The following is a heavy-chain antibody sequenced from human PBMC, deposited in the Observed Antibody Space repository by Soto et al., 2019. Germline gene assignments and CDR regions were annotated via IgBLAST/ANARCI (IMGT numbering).Heavy chain of an antibody. CDR1: GFTFGDYA. CDR2: IRSKAYGGTT. J-gene: IGHJ6*02. Sequence: PGGSLRLSCTASGFTFGDYAMSWVRQAPGKGLEWVGFIRSKAYGGTTEYAASVTGRFTISRDDSKIIAYLQMNSLKTEDTAVYYCTRVSGWLLYYYYYGMDVWGQGTPVTVSS. V-gene: IGHV3-49*04. CDR3: TRVSGWLLYYYYYGMDV. D-gene: IGHD3-3*01.